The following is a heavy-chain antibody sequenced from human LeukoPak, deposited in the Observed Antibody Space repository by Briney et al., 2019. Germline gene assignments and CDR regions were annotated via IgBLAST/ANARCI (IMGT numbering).Heavy chain of an antibody. Sequence: ASVKVSCKASGYTFTSYYMHWVRQAPGQGLEWMGIINPSGGSTSYAQKFQGRVTMTRDTSTSTVYMELSSLRSEDTAVYYCAKDGYGSYYGIGAFDIWGQGTMVTVSS. CDR2: INPSGGST. CDR1: GYTFTSYY. V-gene: IGHV1-46*01. J-gene: IGHJ3*02. D-gene: IGHD1-26*01. CDR3: AKDGYGSYYGIGAFDI.